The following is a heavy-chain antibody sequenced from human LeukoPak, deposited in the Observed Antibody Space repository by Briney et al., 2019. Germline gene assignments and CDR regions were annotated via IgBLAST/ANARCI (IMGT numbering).Heavy chain of an antibody. V-gene: IGHV3-23*01. D-gene: IGHD3-10*01. Sequence: GGSQRLSCVASGFIFRDYATNWVRQAPGKGLEWVATISGRTGATYYGDSVKGRFTISRDNSENTLYLQMDSLRVEDTALYYCTKRGTGGSGSHMDSWGQGILVTVSS. CDR3: TKRGTGGSGSHMDS. CDR1: GFIFRDYA. CDR2: ISGRTGAT. J-gene: IGHJ4*02.